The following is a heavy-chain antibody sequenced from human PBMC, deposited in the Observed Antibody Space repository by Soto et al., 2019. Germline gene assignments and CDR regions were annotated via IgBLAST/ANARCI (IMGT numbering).Heavy chain of an antibody. D-gene: IGHD6-6*01. Sequence: ASVKVSCKASGYTFTSYGISWVRQAPGQGLERMGWIGTYNGNTNYAQKLQGRVTMTTDTSTSTCYMALRRLRSGDTAVYYCAAGRGSSYPVYWGQEPLVTDSS. V-gene: IGHV1-18*01. CDR3: AAGRGSSYPVY. CDR1: GYTFTSYG. CDR2: IGTYNGNT. J-gene: IGHJ4*02.